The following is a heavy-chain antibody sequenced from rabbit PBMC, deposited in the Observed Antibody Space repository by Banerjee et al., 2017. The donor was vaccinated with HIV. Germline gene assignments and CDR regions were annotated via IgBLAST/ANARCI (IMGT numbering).Heavy chain of an antibody. CDR3: ARCGSGDGSYFNL. CDR2: IDAGSGRT. J-gene: IGHJ4*01. V-gene: IGHV1S45*01. D-gene: IGHD1-1*01. Sequence: QEQLEESGGDLVKPEGSLTLPCKASGFDLSSYYDMCWVRQAPGKGLEWVACIDAGSGRTYYASWAKGRFTISKTSSTTVTLQMTSLTAADTATYFCARCGSGDGSYFNLWGQGTLVTVS. CDR1: GFDLSSYYD.